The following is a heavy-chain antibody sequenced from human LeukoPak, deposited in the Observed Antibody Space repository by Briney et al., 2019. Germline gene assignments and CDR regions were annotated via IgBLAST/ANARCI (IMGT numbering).Heavy chain of an antibody. CDR3: AKEGYCSGGSCHRHAFDI. J-gene: IGHJ3*02. CDR2: IRYDGSNK. D-gene: IGHD2-15*01. V-gene: IGHV3-30*02. Sequence: PGGSLRLSCAASGFTFSSYGMHWVRQAPGKGLEWVAFIRYDGSNKYYADSVKGRFTISRDNSKNTLYLQMNSLRAEDTAVYYCAKEGYCSGGSCHRHAFDIWGQGTMVTVSS. CDR1: GFTFSSYG.